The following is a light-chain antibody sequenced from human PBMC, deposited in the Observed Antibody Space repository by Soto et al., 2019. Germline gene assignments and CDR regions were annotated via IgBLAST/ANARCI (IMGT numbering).Light chain of an antibody. J-gene: IGKJ1*01. V-gene: IGKV3-20*01. CDR2: GAS. Sequence: EIVLTQSPGTLSLSPGERATLSCRASQSVSSSYLAWYQQKPGQAPRLLIYGASSRATGIPDRFSGSGSGTDFTLTISRLEPEDFAVYYCQQYGSSPWTFGQGTNVDIE. CDR1: QSVSSSY. CDR3: QQYGSSPWT.